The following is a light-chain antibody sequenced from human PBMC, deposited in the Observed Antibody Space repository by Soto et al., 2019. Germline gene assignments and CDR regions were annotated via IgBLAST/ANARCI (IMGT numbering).Light chain of an antibody. Sequence: DIQMTQSPSSLSASVGARATTPSRASQSISSYLNWYQQKPGKAPKLLIYAASSLQSGVPSRFSGSGSGTDFTLTISSLQPEDFATYYCQQSYSTPQITFGQGTRLEIK. V-gene: IGKV1-39*01. CDR2: AAS. CDR3: QQSYSTPQIT. CDR1: QSISSY. J-gene: IGKJ5*01.